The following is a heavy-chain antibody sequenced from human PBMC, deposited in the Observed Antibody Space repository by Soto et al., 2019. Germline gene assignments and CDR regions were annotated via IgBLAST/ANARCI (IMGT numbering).Heavy chain of an antibody. J-gene: IGHJ5*02. CDR2: IYYSGST. Sequence: SETLSLTCTVSGGSISSSSYYWGWIRQPPGKGLEWIGSIYYSGSTYYNPSLKSRVTISVDTSKNQFSLKLSSVTAADTAVYYCARHIPTVIAEVGWFDPWGQGTLVTVSS. V-gene: IGHV4-39*01. CDR3: ARHIPTVIAEVGWFDP. D-gene: IGHD2-15*01. CDR1: GGSISSSSYY.